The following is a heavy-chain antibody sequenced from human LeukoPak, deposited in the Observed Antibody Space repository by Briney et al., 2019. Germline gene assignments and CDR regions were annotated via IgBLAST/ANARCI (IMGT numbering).Heavy chain of an antibody. J-gene: IGHJ4*02. CDR2: IHYSGST. CDR1: GGSISSGDYY. CDR3: AREVYGSGSNFDY. V-gene: IGHV4-30-4*01. D-gene: IGHD3-10*01. Sequence: SETLSLTCTVSGGSISSGDYYWSWLRQPPGKGLEWIGYIHYSGSTYYNPSLKSRVTISVDTSKNQFSLKLSSVTAADTAVYYCAREVYGSGSNFDYWGQGTLVTVSS.